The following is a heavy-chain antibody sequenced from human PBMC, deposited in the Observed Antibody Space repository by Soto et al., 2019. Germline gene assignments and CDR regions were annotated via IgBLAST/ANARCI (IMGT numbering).Heavy chain of an antibody. J-gene: IGHJ2*01. CDR3: ARYNWDYWYFDL. D-gene: IGHD1-1*01. Sequence: SETLSLTCTVSGGSVSSGSYYWSWIRQPPGKGLQWIGFIYYSGSTNYNPSLESRVTISLDTSKNQFSLKLTSVTAADTAVYYCARYNWDYWYFDLWGRGTLVTVSS. V-gene: IGHV4-61*01. CDR1: GGSVSSGSYY. CDR2: IYYSGST.